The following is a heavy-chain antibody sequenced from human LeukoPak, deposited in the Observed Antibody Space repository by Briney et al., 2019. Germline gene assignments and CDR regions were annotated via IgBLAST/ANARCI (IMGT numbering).Heavy chain of an antibody. CDR2: IYTSGST. CDR1: GGSISSGSYY. J-gene: IGHJ3*02. D-gene: IGHD4-17*01. CDR3: ARVLRDAFDI. Sequence: SQTLSLTCTVSGGSISSGSYYWSWIRQPAGKGLEWIGRIYTSGSTNYNPSLKSRVTMSVDTSKNQFSLKLSSVTAADTAVYYCARVLRDAFDIWGQGTMVTVSS. V-gene: IGHV4-61*02.